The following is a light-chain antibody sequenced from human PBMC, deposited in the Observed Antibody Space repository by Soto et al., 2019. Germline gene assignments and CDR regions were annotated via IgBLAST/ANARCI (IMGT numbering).Light chain of an antibody. V-gene: IGKV4-1*01. J-gene: IGKJ5*01. Sequence: DIVMTQSPDSLAVSLGERATINCKSSQSVLFSSNTKNYLAWYQHKPGQPPKLLIYWASTRESGVPDRFSGSGSGTDFTLSISSLQAEDAAVYYCQHYFSSPYTFGQGTRLEIK. CDR1: QSVLFSSNTKNY. CDR3: QHYFSSPYT. CDR2: WAS.